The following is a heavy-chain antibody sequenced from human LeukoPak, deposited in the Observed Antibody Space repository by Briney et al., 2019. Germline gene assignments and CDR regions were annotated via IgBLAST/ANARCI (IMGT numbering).Heavy chain of an antibody. D-gene: IGHD2-15*01. Sequence: GGSLRLSCAASGSAFSRSWIHWVRHAPGKGLVWVSHINNDARRTTYADSVRGRFTISRDNTKNTVCMQKKSLRAADTAVYYCASDVAYAMAVWGQGTTVTVSS. CDR2: INNDARRT. J-gene: IGHJ6*02. V-gene: IGHV3-74*01. CDR1: GSAFSRSW. CDR3: ASDVAYAMAV.